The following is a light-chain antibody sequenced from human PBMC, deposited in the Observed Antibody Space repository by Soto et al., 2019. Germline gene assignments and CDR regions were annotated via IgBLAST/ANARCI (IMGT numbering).Light chain of an antibody. Sequence: EIVLTQSPATLSLSPGDTATLSCRASQSVTSSLAWFQQKPGQAPRLLIYDVSRRATAIPARFSGSGSGTDFTLTISSLEPVDFAVYYCQQRTTWPTFGGGTKVEIK. J-gene: IGKJ4*01. CDR3: QQRTTWPT. CDR2: DVS. CDR1: QSVTSS. V-gene: IGKV3-11*01.